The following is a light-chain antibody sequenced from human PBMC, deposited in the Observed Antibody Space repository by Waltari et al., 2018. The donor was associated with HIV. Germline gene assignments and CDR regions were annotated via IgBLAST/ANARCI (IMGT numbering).Light chain of an antibody. Sequence: QSALTQPASVSGSPGQSITISCTGTSRDVGAYHYVSWYQQPPGPAPELMIFEVSNRPSGISDRFSGSKSGNTASLTISGLQAEDEADYYCSSLTTTNTLIFGGGTKVTVL. CDR3: SSLTTTNTLI. CDR2: EVS. V-gene: IGLV2-14*01. J-gene: IGLJ2*01. CDR1: SRDVGAYHY.